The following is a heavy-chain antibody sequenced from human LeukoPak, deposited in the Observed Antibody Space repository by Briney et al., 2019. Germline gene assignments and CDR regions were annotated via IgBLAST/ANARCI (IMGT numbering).Heavy chain of an antibody. D-gene: IGHD1/OR15-1a*01. J-gene: IGHJ4*02. CDR3: ARGVRTPHFDY. CDR2: IYYSGST. V-gene: IGHV4-59*01. Sequence: PSETLSLTCTVSGGSISSYYWSWIRQPPGKGLEWIGYIYYSGSTNYNPSLKSRVTISVDTSKNQLSLKLSSVTAADTAVYYCARGVRTPHFDYWGQGTLVTVSS. CDR1: GGSISSYY.